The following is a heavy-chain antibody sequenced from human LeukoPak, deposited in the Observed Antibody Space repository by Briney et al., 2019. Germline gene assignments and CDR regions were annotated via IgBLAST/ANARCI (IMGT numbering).Heavy chain of an antibody. Sequence: PSETLSLTCTVSSGSISSGAYYWSWIRQHPGKGLEWIGYIYHSGNPYYSPSLKSRVAISVDTSKNQFSLKLSSVTAADTAVYYCARDRGDGMDVWGQGTTVTVPS. CDR1: SGSISSGAYY. CDR2: IYHSGNP. CDR3: ARDRGDGMDV. V-gene: IGHV4-31*03. J-gene: IGHJ6*02.